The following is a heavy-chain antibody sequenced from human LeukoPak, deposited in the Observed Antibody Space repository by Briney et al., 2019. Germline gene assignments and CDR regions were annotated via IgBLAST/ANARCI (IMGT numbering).Heavy chain of an antibody. J-gene: IGHJ6*03. CDR3: ARGVWDSSSWYYYYYMDV. V-gene: IGHV4-38-2*02. CDR2: IYHSGST. CDR1: GYSISSGYY. Sequence: PSETLSLTCTVSGYSISSGYYWGWIRQPPGKGLEWIGSIYHSGSTNYNPSLKSRVTISVDTSKNQFSLKLSSVTAADTAVYYCARGVWDSSSWYYYYYMDVWGKGTTVTVSS. D-gene: IGHD6-13*01.